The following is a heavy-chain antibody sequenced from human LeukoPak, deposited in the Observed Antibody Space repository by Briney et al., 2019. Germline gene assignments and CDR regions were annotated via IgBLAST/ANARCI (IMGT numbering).Heavy chain of an antibody. CDR1: GFPFSGYW. Sequence: GGSLRLSCVASGFPFSGYWMDWVRQAPGKGMEWVANIKQDGSVQYYADSVKGRFTISRDNAKNSLYLQVNSLRAEDTAVYYCSRSLDYLGQGVLVTVSP. V-gene: IGHV3-7*01. J-gene: IGHJ4*02. CDR2: IKQDGSVQ. CDR3: SRSLDY.